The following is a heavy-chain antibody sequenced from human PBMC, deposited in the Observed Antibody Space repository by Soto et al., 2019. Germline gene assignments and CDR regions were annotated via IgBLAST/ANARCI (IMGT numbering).Heavy chain of an antibody. Sequence: EVQLLESGGGLVQPGGSLRLSCAASGFPLTTYPMNWVRQAPGKGLEWVSGISGSGISTYYADSVKGRFTISRDNSKNTVFLQMNSLRAEDTALYYCAKPPVVTASYYYQDMDVWGQGTAVTVSS. J-gene: IGHJ6*02. V-gene: IGHV3-23*01. CDR1: GFPLTTYP. D-gene: IGHD2-2*01. CDR3: AKPPVVTASYYYQDMDV. CDR2: ISGSGIST.